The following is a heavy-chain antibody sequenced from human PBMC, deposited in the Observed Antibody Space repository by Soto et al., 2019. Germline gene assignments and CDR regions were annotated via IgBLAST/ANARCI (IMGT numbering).Heavy chain of an antibody. CDR1: GFPFSIYA. Sequence: PGGSLRLSCAAAGFPFSIYAMSWVRQAPGKGLEWVSAISGSGGSTYYADSVKGRFTISRDNSKNTLYLQMNSLRADDTAVYYCAKATRGGAATLIRDYWGQGTLVTVSS. V-gene: IGHV3-23*01. D-gene: IGHD6-13*01. CDR2: ISGSGGST. CDR3: AKATRGGAATLIRDY. J-gene: IGHJ4*02.